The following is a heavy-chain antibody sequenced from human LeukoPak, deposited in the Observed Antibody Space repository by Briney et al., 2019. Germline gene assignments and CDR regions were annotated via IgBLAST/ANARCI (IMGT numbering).Heavy chain of an antibody. V-gene: IGHV3-33*01. D-gene: IGHD2-2*01. Sequence: PGRSLRLSCAASGFTLSNYHMHWFRQAPGKGVEWVAAISHDGSNTFYVDSVQGRFIISRDKSKNTLNLQMNSLRAEDSAVYYCARIHGPTRAHYFFDYWGQGTLVTVSS. CDR1: GFTLSNYH. J-gene: IGHJ4*02. CDR3: ARIHGPTRAHYFFDY. CDR2: ISHDGSNT.